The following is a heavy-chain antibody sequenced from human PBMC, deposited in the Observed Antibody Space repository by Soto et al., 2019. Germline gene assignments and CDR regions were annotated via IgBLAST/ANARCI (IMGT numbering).Heavy chain of an antibody. CDR1: GGYINNYY. J-gene: IGHJ4*02. D-gene: IGHD1-26*01. V-gene: IGHV4-59*08. CDR2: IYYSGTT. Sequence: SEPMPLTCTVSGGYINNYYWSWIRKPTGKGLEWMGYIYYSGTTTNYNPSLKSRVTLSVDTSKNQFSLKLSSVTAADTAVYYCARLGGSYAVPHFDYWGQGTLVTVSS. CDR3: ARLGGSYAVPHFDY.